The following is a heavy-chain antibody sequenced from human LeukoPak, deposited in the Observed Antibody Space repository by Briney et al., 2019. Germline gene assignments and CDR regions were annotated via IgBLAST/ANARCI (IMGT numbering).Heavy chain of an antibody. CDR2: IYYSGST. CDR1: GGSISSYY. J-gene: IGHJ4*02. V-gene: IGHV4-59*01. Sequence: SETLSLTXTVSGGSISSYYWSWLRQPPGKGLEWIGYIYYSGSTNYNPSLKSRVTISVDTSKNQFSLKLSSVTAADTAVYYCARGQREYSSSSRYFDYWGQGTLVTVSS. D-gene: IGHD6-6*01. CDR3: ARGQREYSSSSRYFDY.